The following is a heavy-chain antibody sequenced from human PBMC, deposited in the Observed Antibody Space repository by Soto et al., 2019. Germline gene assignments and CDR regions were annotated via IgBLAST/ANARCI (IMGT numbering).Heavy chain of an antibody. CDR2: ISAYNGNT. D-gene: IGHD3-22*01. J-gene: IGHJ3*02. Sequence: WASVKFSCKASGYTFTSYGISWVRQAPGQGLEWMGWISAYNGNTNYAQKLQGRVTMTTDTSTSTAYMELRSLRSDDTAVYYCASGYSYXPPPYDSSGYYYHAFDIWGQGTMVTVSS. CDR1: GYTFTSYG. V-gene: IGHV1-18*01. CDR3: ASGYSYXPPPYDSSGYYYHAFDI.